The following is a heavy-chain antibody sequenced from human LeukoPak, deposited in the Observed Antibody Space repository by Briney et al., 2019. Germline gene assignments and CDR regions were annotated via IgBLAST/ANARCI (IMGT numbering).Heavy chain of an antibody. V-gene: IGHV1-69*01. Sequence: SVKVSCKASGGTFSSYAISWVRQTPGQGLEWMGGIIPIFGTANYAQKFQGRVTITADESTSTAYMELSSLRSEDTAVYYCARTVVVVPAAIPFDYWGQGTLVTVSS. CDR1: GGTFSSYA. D-gene: IGHD2-2*02. CDR3: ARTVVVVPAAIPFDY. CDR2: IIPIFGTA. J-gene: IGHJ4*02.